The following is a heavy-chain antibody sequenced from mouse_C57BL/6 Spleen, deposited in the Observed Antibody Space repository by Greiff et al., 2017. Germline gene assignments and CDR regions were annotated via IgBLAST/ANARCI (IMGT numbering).Heavy chain of an antibody. V-gene: IGHV1-26*01. CDR1: GYTFTDYY. CDR2: INPNNGGT. J-gene: IGHJ3*01. CDR3: ARVPGAY. Sequence: VQLQQSGPELVKPGASVKISCKASGYTFTDYYMNWVKQSHGKSLEWIGDINPNNGGTSYNQKFKGKATLTVDKSSSTAYMELRSLTSEDSAVYYCARVPGAYWGQGTLVTVSA.